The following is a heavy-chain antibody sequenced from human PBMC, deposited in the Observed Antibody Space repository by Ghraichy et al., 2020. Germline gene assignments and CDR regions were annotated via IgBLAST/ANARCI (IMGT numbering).Heavy chain of an antibody. J-gene: IGHJ5*02. CDR3: TKTEAPWDLRFS. D-gene: IGHD1-26*01. CDR1: GFTFSNYA. Sequence: GGSLRLSCVGSGFTFSNYAMTWVRQAPGKGPEWVSTISNSGGSTYYGDSVKGRFTITRDNSRNTLYLQMESLRAEDTAVYYCTKTEAPWDLRFSWGQGTLVTVSS. V-gene: IGHV3-23*01. CDR2: ISNSGGST.